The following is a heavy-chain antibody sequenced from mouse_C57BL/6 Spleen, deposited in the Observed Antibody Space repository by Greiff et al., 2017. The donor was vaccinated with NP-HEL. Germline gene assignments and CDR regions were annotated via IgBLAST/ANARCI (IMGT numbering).Heavy chain of an antibody. V-gene: IGHV1-42*01. CDR2: INPSTGGT. J-gene: IGHJ2*01. CDR1: GYSFTGYY. Sequence: EVHLVESGPELVKPGASVKISCKASGYSFTGYYMNWVKQSPEKSLEWIGEINPSTGGTTYNQKFKAKATLTVDKSSSTAYMQLKSLTSEDSAVYYCARNAPDYWGQGTTLTVSS. CDR3: ARNAPDY.